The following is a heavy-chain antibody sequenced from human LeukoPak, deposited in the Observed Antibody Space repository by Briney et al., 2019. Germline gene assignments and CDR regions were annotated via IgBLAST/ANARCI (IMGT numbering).Heavy chain of an antibody. Sequence: GGSLRPSCAASGFTFSNYAMSWVRQAPGKGLEWVSVISGSDGGTYYADSVKGRFTISRDNSKNTLYLQMNSLRAEDAAVYYCAKSLSTVTPGDYWGQGTLVTVSS. CDR1: GFTFSNYA. CDR2: ISGSDGGT. D-gene: IGHD4-17*01. CDR3: AKSLSTVTPGDY. J-gene: IGHJ4*02. V-gene: IGHV3-23*01.